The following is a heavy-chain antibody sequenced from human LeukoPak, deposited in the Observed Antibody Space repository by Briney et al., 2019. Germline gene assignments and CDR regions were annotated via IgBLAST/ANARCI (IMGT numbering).Heavy chain of an antibody. CDR1: GGSISSYY. CDR3: ARAWDTTIFGVGNWFDP. CDR2: IYYSGST. D-gene: IGHD3-3*01. V-gene: IGHV4-59*01. Sequence: PSETLSLTCTVSGGSISSYYWSWIRQPPGKGLEWIGYIYYSGSTNYNPSRKSRVTISVDTSKNQFSLKLSSVTAADTAVYYCARAWDTTIFGVGNWFDPWGQGTLVTVSS. J-gene: IGHJ5*02.